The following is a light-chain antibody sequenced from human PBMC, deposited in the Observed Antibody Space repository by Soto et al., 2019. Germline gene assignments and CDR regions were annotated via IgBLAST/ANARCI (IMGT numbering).Light chain of an antibody. V-gene: IGKV3-11*01. CDR1: QSVSSY. Sequence: EIVLTQSPATLSLSPGERATLSCRASQSVSSYLAWYQQKPGQAPRLLIYDASNRATGIPARFSGSGSGTDFTLTISSLEPEDFAVYYCQQRSNGLNFGGGTKVEIK. J-gene: IGKJ4*01. CDR3: QQRSNGLN. CDR2: DAS.